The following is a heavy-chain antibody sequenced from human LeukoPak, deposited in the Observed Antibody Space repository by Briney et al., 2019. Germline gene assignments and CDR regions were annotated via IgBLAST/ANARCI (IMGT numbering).Heavy chain of an antibody. CDR1: GGSFSGYY. V-gene: IGHV4-34*01. CDR3: ARDWVVTMVRGNPQSGDY. Sequence: PSETLSLTCAVYGGSFSGYYWIWIRQPPGKGREGIGEINHSGSTNYNPSLKSRVTISVDTSKNQFSLKLSSVTAADTAVYYCARDWVVTMVRGNPQSGDYWGQGTLVTVSS. J-gene: IGHJ4*02. CDR2: INHSGST. D-gene: IGHD3-10*01.